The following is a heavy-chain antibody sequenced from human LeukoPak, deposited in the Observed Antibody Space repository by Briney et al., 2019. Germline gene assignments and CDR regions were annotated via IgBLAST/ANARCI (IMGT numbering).Heavy chain of an antibody. CDR1: GGSISTYY. J-gene: IGHJ4*02. CDR2: VYYSGST. CDR3: ARESVAAGVDS. V-gene: IGHV4-59*01. Sequence: SETLSLTCTVSGGSISTYYWTWIRQPPGKGLEWIGNVYYSGSTNYNSSLKSRVTMSLDTSKKQFSLQLSSVTTSDTAVYFCARESVAAGVDSWGQGTLVTVSS. D-gene: IGHD6-13*01.